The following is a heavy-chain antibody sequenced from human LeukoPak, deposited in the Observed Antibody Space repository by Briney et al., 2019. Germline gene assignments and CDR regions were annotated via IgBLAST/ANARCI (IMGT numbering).Heavy chain of an antibody. CDR2: ISGSGGST. CDR1: GFTFSSYA. J-gene: IGHJ4*02. Sequence: AGGSLRLSCAASGFTFSSYAMSWVRQAPGKGLEWVSAISGSGGSTYYADSVKGRFTISRGNSKNTLYLQMNSLRAEDTAVYYCAKEAVAGSRAPYYFDYWGQGALVTVS. D-gene: IGHD6-19*01. CDR3: AKEAVAGSRAPYYFDY. V-gene: IGHV3-23*01.